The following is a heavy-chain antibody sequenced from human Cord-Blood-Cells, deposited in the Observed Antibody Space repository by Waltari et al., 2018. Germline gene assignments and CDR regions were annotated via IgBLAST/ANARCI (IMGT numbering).Heavy chain of an antibody. V-gene: IGHV4-39*01. J-gene: IGHJ4*02. CDR3: ARKLNSSSSLYYFDY. CDR1: GGSIRSSSYY. CDR2: IYYSGST. D-gene: IGHD6-6*01. Sequence: QLQLQESGPGLVKPSETLSLTCTVSGGSIRSSSYYWGWIRQPPGKGLEWIGSIYYSGSTYYNPSLKSRVTISVDTSKNQFSLKLSSVTAADTAVYYCARKLNSSSSLYYFDYWGQGTLVTVSS.